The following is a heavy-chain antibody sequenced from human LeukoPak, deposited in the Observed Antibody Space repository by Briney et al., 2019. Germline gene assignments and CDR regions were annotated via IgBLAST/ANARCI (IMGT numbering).Heavy chain of an antibody. V-gene: IGHV1-69*04. Sequence: SVKVSCKASGGTFSSYAITWVRQAPGQGLKWMGRIIPILGIANYAQKFQGRVTITADKSTSTAYMELSSLRSEDTAVYYCAITDADYGDYTWGQGTLVTVSS. J-gene: IGHJ5*02. CDR1: GGTFSSYA. CDR2: IIPILGIA. CDR3: AITDADYGDYT. D-gene: IGHD4-17*01.